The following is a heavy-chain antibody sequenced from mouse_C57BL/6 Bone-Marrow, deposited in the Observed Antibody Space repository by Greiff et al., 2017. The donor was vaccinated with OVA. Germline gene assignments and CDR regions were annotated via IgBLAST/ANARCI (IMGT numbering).Heavy chain of an antibody. CDR3: AKDYYGSRRFAY. D-gene: IGHD1-1*01. CDR1: GYTFTSYG. CDR2: IYPRSGNT. J-gene: IGHJ3*01. Sequence: VKLQESGAELARPGASVKLSCKASGYTFTSYGISWVKQRTGQGLEWIGEIYPRSGNTYYNEKFKGKATLTADKSSSTAYMELRSLTSEDSAVYFCAKDYYGSRRFAYWGQGTLVTVSA. V-gene: IGHV1-81*01.